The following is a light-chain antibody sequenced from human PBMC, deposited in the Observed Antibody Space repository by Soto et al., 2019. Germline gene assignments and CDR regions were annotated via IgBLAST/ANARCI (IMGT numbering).Light chain of an antibody. V-gene: IGKV2-30*02. Sequence: DIVMTQSPLSLPVSPVDPASISFRSNQSLVHSDGIAYFSWFQQRPGRSPRRLIYKVSNRDSGVPARFSGSGSGTDFALKISRVEAEDVGVYYCMQGTHWPITLGQGTRLEI. CDR2: KVS. J-gene: IGKJ5*01. CDR1: QSLVHSDGIAY. CDR3: MQGTHWPIT.